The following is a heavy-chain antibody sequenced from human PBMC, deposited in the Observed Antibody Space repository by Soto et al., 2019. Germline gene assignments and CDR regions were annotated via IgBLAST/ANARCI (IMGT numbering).Heavy chain of an antibody. J-gene: IGHJ5*02. CDR2: VSAYNGNT. CDR1: GYPFDIFG. D-gene: IGHD3-3*01. V-gene: IGHV1-18*01. CDR3: AIDPHDFWSSYFFDP. Sequence: ASVKVSCKTSGYPFDIFGINWVRQAPGQGLEWMGWVSAYNGNTHYAQRFQGRVFMSTDTSTSTAYMELRTLRSDDTGVYYCAIDPHDFWSSYFFDPWGQGTLVTVSA.